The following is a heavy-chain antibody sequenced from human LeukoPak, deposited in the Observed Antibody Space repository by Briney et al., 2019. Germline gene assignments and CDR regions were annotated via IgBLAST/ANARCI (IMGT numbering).Heavy chain of an antibody. CDR2: ISGSGGST. J-gene: IGHJ4*02. D-gene: IGHD2-2*01. CDR3: ARAPAPRGPLDY. CDR1: GFTFSSYA. Sequence: QSGGSLRLSCAASGFTFSSYAMSWVRQAPGKGLEWVSAISGSGGSTYYADSVKGRFTISRDNSKNTLYLQMNSLRAEDTAVYYCARAPAPRGPLDYWGQGTLVTVSS. V-gene: IGHV3-23*01.